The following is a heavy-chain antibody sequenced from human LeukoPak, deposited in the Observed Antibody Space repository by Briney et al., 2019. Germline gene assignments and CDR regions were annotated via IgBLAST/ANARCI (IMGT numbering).Heavy chain of an antibody. D-gene: IGHD6-13*01. J-gene: IGHJ4*02. CDR1: GGSISSSSYY. V-gene: IGHV4-39*01. CDR2: IYYSGST. Sequence: SETLSLTCTVSGGSISSSSYYWGWIRQPPGKGLEWIGSIYYSGSTYYNPSLKSRVTISVDTSKNQFSLKLSSVTAADTAVYYCARIRSSWLHFDYWGQGTLVTVSS. CDR3: ARIRSSWLHFDY.